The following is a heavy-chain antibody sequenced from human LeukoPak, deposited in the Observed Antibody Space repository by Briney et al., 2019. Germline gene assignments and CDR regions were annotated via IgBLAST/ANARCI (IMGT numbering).Heavy chain of an antibody. V-gene: IGHV3-21*01. Sequence: GGSLRLSCAASGFTFSSYNMNWVRQAPGKGLEWVSSISSSSSYIYYADSMKGRFTISRDNAKNSLYLQMNSLRAEDTAVYYCARDLVILSHDYGDYGDAFDIWGQGTMVTVSS. CDR1: GFTFSSYN. CDR3: ARDLVILSHDYGDYGDAFDI. J-gene: IGHJ3*02. D-gene: IGHD4-17*01. CDR2: ISSSSSYI.